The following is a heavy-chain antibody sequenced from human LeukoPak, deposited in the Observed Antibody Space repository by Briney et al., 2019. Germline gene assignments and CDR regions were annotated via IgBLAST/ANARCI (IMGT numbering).Heavy chain of an antibody. J-gene: IGHJ4*02. CDR3: ARLPAYCTGGICYYFHY. Sequence: PSETLSLTCTVSGGSISTYYWSWLRHPPGKGLEWIGYIYYSGTTNYNPSLKSRVTISVDTSKNQFSLNLSSVTAADTAVYYCARLPAYCTGGICYYFHYWGQGALVTVSS. CDR1: GGSISTYY. D-gene: IGHD2-8*02. V-gene: IGHV4-59*01. CDR2: IYYSGTT.